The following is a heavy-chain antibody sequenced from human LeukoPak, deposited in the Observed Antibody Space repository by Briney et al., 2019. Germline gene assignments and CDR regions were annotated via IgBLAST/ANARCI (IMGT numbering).Heavy chain of an antibody. J-gene: IGHJ6*02. Sequence: GRSLRLSCAASGFTFDDYAMHWVRQAPGKGLEWVSGISWNSGSIGYADSVKGRFTISRDNSKNTLHLQMNSLRAEDTAVYYCTRAYDSSGYYDYYYGMDVWGQGTTVTVSS. CDR2: ISWNSGSI. V-gene: IGHV3-9*01. CDR3: TRAYDSSGYYDYYYGMDV. CDR1: GFTFDDYA. D-gene: IGHD3-22*01.